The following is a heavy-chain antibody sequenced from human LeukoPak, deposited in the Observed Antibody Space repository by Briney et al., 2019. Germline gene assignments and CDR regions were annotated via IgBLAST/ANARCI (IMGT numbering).Heavy chain of an antibody. V-gene: IGHV5-10-1*01. CDR2: IDPSDSYT. CDR3: ARHRIPDYDNRRHDASDI. J-gene: IGHJ3*02. CDR1: GYSFTTYW. D-gene: IGHD3-22*01. Sequence: GESLKISCEASGYSFTTYWISWVRQLPGRGLEWMGRIDPSDSYTNYSPSFQGHVTISADNSISTASLQWSSLKASDTAIYYCARHRIPDYDNRRHDASDIWGQGTVVTVTS.